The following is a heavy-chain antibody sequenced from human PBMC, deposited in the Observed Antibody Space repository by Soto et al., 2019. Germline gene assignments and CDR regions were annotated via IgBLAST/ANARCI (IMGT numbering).Heavy chain of an antibody. J-gene: IGHJ4*02. V-gene: IGHV3-74*01. CDR1: GFLFSTYW. D-gene: IGHD2-21*01. CDR3: AMGGGDYNYFDY. Sequence: EVHLVESGGALVQPGESLRLSCEASGFLFSTYWMFWVRQVPRKGLLWVSRIKSDGSSTNYADSVKGRFTISRDSARNTLYLQMTSLRAEDTAVYYCAMGGGDYNYFDYWGQGVVVTVSS. CDR2: IKSDGSST.